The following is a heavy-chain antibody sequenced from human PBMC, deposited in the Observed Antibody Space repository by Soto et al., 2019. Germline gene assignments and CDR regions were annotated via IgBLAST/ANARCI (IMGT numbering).Heavy chain of an antibody. CDR1: GFTFSSYG. CDR2: VSYDGSNK. Sequence: PGGSLRLSCAASGFTFSSYGVHLVRQVPGKGLEWVASVSYDGSNKHYADSVKGRFTISRDNSRNTLDLQMNSLRAEDTAVYYCAKDTYYYDRSGYYTYDHWGQGTQVTVSS. V-gene: IGHV3-30*18. CDR3: AKDTYYYDRSGYYTYDH. J-gene: IGHJ4*02. D-gene: IGHD3-22*01.